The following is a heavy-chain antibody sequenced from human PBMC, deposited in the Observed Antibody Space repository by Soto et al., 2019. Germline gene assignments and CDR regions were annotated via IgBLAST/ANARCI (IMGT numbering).Heavy chain of an antibody. Sequence: PGGSLRLSSTASGFTFSSYGIHWVRQAPGKGLEWVAVISYDGSNKYYADSVKGRFTISRDNSKNTLYLQMNSLRAEDTAVYYCARGYSGYDLAFDIWGQGTMVTVSS. CDR3: ARGYSGYDLAFDI. J-gene: IGHJ3*02. CDR2: ISYDGSNK. D-gene: IGHD5-12*01. CDR1: GFTFSSYG. V-gene: IGHV3-30*03.